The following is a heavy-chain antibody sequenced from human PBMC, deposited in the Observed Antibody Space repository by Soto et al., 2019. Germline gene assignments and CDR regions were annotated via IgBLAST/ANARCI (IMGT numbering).Heavy chain of an antibody. Sequence: QVQLVQSGAEVKKPGASVKVSCKASGYTFTSYYMHWVRQAPGQGLEWMGIINPSGGSASYAQKFQGRVTMTRYTSSSTVYMELSSLRSENTAVYYCARALLGDFWSGYYGHNYYYYGMDVWGQGTTVTVSS. CDR3: ARALLGDFWSGYYGHNYYYYGMDV. V-gene: IGHV1-46*01. CDR1: GYTFTSYY. D-gene: IGHD3-3*01. J-gene: IGHJ6*02. CDR2: INPSGGSA.